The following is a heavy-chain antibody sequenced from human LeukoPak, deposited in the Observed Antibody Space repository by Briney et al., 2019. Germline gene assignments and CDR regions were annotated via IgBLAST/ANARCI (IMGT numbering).Heavy chain of an antibody. CDR3: ARYAEWFFDY. CDR1: GGSVGSGTYY. CDR2: VYYSGSA. D-gene: IGHD3-3*01. J-gene: IGHJ4*02. Sequence: PSETLSLTCTVSGGSVGSGTYYWSWIRQSPGKGLEWIVNVYYSGSAYYNPSLKSRVTMSVDRSKNQFSLKLSSVTAADTAVYYCARYAEWFFDYWGQGTLVTVSS. V-gene: IGHV4-39*07.